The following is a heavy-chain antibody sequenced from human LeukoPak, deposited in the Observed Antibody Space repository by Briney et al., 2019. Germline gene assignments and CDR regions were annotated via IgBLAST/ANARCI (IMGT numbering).Heavy chain of an antibody. D-gene: IGHD4-17*01. CDR3: VRLFGGVTTFDY. Sequence: GRSLRLSCAASGFTFSSYAMHWVRQAPGKGLDWVASINQDGSAEYYVDSVRGRFTISGDNAKNSLYLQVNSLRVDDTAVYYCVRLFGGVTTFDYGGQGTLVTVSS. CDR1: GFTFSSYA. J-gene: IGHJ4*02. V-gene: IGHV3-7*01. CDR2: INQDGSAE.